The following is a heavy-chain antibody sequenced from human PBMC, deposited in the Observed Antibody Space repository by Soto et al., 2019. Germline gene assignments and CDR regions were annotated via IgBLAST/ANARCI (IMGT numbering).Heavy chain of an antibody. CDR1: GFTFGDFG. Sequence: GVLRLSCTGSGFTFGDFGMSWFRQAPGKGLEWLSFIRGKGYGGTTESAASVRGRFITSRDDSKSIAYLQMNSLKTEDTAVYYCASLTSWSQEYYYGMDVWGQGTTVTVSS. V-gene: IGHV3-49*03. J-gene: IGHJ6*02. CDR3: ASLTSWSQEYYYGMDV. CDR2: IRGKGYGGTT. D-gene: IGHD2-2*01.